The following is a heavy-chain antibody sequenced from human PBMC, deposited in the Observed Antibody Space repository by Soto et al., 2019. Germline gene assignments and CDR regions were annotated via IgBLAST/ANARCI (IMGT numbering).Heavy chain of an antibody. CDR3: ARGREQWLVQPLAEYFQH. CDR1: GYTFTSYY. V-gene: IGHV1-46*01. J-gene: IGHJ1*01. CDR2: INPSGGST. D-gene: IGHD6-19*01. Sequence: EASVKVSCKASGYTFTSYYMHWVRQAPGQGLEWMGIINPSGGSTSYAQKFQGRVTMTRDTSTSTVYMELSSLRSEDTAVYYCARGREQWLVQPLAEYFQHWGQGTLVTVSS.